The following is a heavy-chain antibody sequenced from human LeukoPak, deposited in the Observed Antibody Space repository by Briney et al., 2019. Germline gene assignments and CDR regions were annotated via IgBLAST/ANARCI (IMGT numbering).Heavy chain of an antibody. Sequence: ASVKVSCKSFGYTFTSNYMHWVRQAPGQGPEWVGVISPSGGSTTYAQKFQGRVTLTMYMSTSTDYLELSSLRSEDTAVYYCARDNSVRDEAWWFNPWGQGTLVTVSS. D-gene: IGHD5-24*01. V-gene: IGHV1-46*01. J-gene: IGHJ5*02. CDR2: ISPSGGST. CDR1: GYTFTSNY. CDR3: ARDNSVRDEAWWFNP.